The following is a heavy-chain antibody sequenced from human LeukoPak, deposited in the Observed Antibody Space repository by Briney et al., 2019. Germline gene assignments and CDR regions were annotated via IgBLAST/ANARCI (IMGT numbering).Heavy chain of an antibody. CDR1: GGSISSYY. Sequence: SETLSLTCTVSGGSISSYYWSWIRQPPGKGLEWIGYIYYSGSANYNPSPKSRVTISVDTSKNQFSLKLSSVTAADTAVYYCARVRPRRYSGYDPAFDIWGQGTMVTVSS. CDR3: ARVRPRRYSGYDPAFDI. D-gene: IGHD5-12*01. CDR2: IYYSGSA. V-gene: IGHV4-59*01. J-gene: IGHJ3*02.